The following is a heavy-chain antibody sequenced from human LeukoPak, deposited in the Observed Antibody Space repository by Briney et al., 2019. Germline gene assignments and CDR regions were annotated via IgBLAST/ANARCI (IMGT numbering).Heavy chain of an antibody. CDR2: IYYSGST. CDR3: ARADFEWLPQDY. J-gene: IGHJ4*02. D-gene: IGHD3-3*01. Sequence: SETLSLTCTVSGGSISSYYWSWIRQPPGKGLEWIGYIYYSGSTNYNPSLKSRVTISVDTSKNQFSLKLSSVTAADTAVYYCARADFEWLPQDYWGQGTLVTVSS. V-gene: IGHV4-59*01. CDR1: GGSISSYY.